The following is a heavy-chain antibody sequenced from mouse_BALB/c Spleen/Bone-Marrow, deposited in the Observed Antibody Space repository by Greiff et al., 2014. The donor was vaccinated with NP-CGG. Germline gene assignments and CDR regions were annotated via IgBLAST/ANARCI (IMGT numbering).Heavy chain of an antibody. CDR2: IDPSDSYT. Sequence: QVQLQQPGAELVKPGASVKMSCKASGYTFTSYRMHWVKQRPGQGLEWIGVIDPSDSYTSYNQKFKGKATLTVDTSSSTAYMQLSSLTSEDPAVYYCTIYYRSFAYWGQGTLVTVSA. J-gene: IGHJ3*01. V-gene: IGHV1S127*01. CDR1: GYTFTSYR. CDR3: TIYYRSFAY. D-gene: IGHD2-14*01.